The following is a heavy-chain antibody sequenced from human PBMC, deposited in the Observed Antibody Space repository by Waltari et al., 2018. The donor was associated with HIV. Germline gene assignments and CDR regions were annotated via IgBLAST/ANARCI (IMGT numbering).Heavy chain of an antibody. CDR2: ISRSSDYI. D-gene: IGHD4-17*01. J-gene: IGHJ4*02. CDR3: TATVTTRGTFDY. CDR1: GFTFGRYA. Sequence: EVQLVESGGGLAKPGGSRRLSCAASGFTFGRYAMNWVRQAPGKGLELIAYISRSSDYIYYADSVKGRFIISRDNAKNLVFLDMNNMRDVDTAVYYCTATVTTRGTFDYWGQGTMVPVS. V-gene: IGHV3-21*06.